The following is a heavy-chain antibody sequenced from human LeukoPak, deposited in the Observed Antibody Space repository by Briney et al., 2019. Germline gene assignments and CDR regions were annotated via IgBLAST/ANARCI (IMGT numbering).Heavy chain of an antibody. CDR3: ARVFMLYSDRSDYTGDY. CDR2: IKPNSGET. J-gene: IGHJ4*02. D-gene: IGHD3-22*01. V-gene: IGHV1-2*02. CDR1: GYNFIGYY. Sequence: ASVKVSCKASGYNFIGYYIHWVRQAPGQGLEWMGWIKPNSGETKYAHKFQGRVTMTRDTSISTAYMELSRLRSDDTAVYYCARVFMLYSDRSDYTGDYWGQGTLVTVSS.